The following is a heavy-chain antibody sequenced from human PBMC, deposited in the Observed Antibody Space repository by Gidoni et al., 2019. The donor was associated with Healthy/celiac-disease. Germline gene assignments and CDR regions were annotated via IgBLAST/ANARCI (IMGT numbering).Heavy chain of an antibody. CDR3: ARIYGSGSYYYHALGMDV. CDR2: IKQDGSEK. J-gene: IGHJ6*02. V-gene: IGHV3-7*03. D-gene: IGHD3-10*01. Sequence: EWVANIKQDGSEKYYVDSVKGRFTISRDNAKNSLYLQMNSLRAEDTAVYYCARIYGSGSYYYHALGMDVWGQGTTVTVSS.